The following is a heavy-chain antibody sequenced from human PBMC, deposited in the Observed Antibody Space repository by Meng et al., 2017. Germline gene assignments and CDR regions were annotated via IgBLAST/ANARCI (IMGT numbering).Heavy chain of an antibody. CDR1: GNTLTELS. D-gene: IGHD5-12*01. J-gene: IGHJ4*02. Sequence: QVGQAGAEAKGPGPSWTVSCKVSGNTLTELSMPWGRQAPGKGVECTGGFDPEDGETIYAQKFPGRVTMTEDTSTDTAYMELSSLRSEDTAVYYCAAYSGYDYYFDYWGQGTLVTVSS. CDR3: AAYSGYDYYFDY. V-gene: IGHV1-24*01. CDR2: FDPEDGET.